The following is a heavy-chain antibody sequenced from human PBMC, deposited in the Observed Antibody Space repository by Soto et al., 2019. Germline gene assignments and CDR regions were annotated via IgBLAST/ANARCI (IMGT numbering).Heavy chain of an antibody. D-gene: IGHD3-22*01. CDR3: ARDPVHYYDSSGYYDY. V-gene: IGHV3-21*01. CDR1: GLTFSSYS. CDR2: ISSSSSYI. J-gene: IGHJ4*02. Sequence: PGGSLRLACAASGLTFSSYSMNWVRQAPGKGLEWVSSISSSSSYIYYADSVKGRFTISRDNAKNSLYLQMNSLRAEDTAVYYCARDPVHYYDSSGYYDYRGQGTLVTVSS.